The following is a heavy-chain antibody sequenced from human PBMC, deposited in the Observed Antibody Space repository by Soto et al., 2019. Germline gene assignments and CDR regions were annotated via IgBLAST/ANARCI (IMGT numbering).Heavy chain of an antibody. CDR3: ARADRILWFGELSAYFDY. D-gene: IGHD3-10*01. Sequence: QVQLVQSGAEVKKPGASVKVSCKASGYTFTSYGISWVRQAPGQGLEWMGWISAYNGNTNYPQKLQGRVTITTEKSTSTAYMELRSLRSDDTAVYYCARADRILWFGELSAYFDYLGQGTLVTVSS. J-gene: IGHJ4*02. CDR1: GYTFTSYG. CDR2: ISAYNGNT. V-gene: IGHV1-18*01.